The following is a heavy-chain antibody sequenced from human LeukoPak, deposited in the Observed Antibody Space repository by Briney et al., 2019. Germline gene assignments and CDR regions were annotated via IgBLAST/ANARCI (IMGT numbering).Heavy chain of an antibody. D-gene: IGHD2-8*02. Sequence: PGGSLRLSCAASGFPFSSFAMIWVRQPPGKGLEWVSSIFPSGGEIHYADSVRGRFTISRDNSKSTLSLQMNSLRAEDTAIYYCATYRQVLLPFESWGQGTLVTVSS. J-gene: IGHJ4*02. CDR3: ATYRQVLLPFES. CDR1: GFPFSSFA. V-gene: IGHV3-23*01. CDR2: IFPSGGEI.